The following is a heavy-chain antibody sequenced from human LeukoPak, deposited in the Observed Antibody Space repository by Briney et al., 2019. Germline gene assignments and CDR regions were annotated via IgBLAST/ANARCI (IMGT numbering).Heavy chain of an antibody. J-gene: IGHJ5*02. V-gene: IGHV4-59*01. CDR2: IYYSGST. CDR3: ARALVDTAMDPLPDWFDP. CDR1: GGSISHYY. Sequence: KPSETLSLTCTVSGGSISHYYWSWIRQPPGKGLEWIGYIYYSGSTDYNPSLKSRVTISIDTSKKQFSLKLSSVTAADTAVYYCARALVDTAMDPLPDWFDPWGQGTLVTVSS. D-gene: IGHD5-18*01.